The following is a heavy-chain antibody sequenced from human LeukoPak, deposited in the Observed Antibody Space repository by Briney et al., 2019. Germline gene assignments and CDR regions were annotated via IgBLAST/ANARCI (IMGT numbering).Heavy chain of an antibody. Sequence: GGSLRLSCTASEFTFSNYSMNWVRQAPGKGLEWVSSISSSSSYIYYADSVKGRFTISRDNAKNSLYLQMNSLRAEDTAVYYCARDETADAFDIWGQGTMVTVSS. V-gene: IGHV3-21*01. J-gene: IGHJ3*02. CDR3: ARDETADAFDI. CDR2: ISSSSSYI. D-gene: IGHD1-1*01. CDR1: EFTFSNYS.